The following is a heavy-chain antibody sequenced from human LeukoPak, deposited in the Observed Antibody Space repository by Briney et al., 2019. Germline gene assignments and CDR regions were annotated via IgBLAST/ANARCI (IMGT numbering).Heavy chain of an antibody. CDR3: ARDVYYGSGSFNWFDP. J-gene: IGHJ5*02. D-gene: IGHD3-10*01. Sequence: SETLSLTCAVYGVSFSGYYWSWIRQPPGKGLEWIGEINHSGSTNYNPSLKSRVTISVDTSKNQFSLKLSSVTAADTAVYYCARDVYYGSGSFNWFDPWGQGTLVTVSS. CDR1: GVSFSGYY. V-gene: IGHV4-34*01. CDR2: INHSGST.